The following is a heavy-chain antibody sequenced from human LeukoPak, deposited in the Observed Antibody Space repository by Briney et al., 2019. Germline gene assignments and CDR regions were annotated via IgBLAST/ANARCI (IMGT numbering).Heavy chain of an antibody. J-gene: IGHJ3*02. Sequence: SETLSLTCAVYGGSFSGYYWSWIRQPPGKGLEWIGEINHSGSTNYNPSLKSRVTISVDTSKNQFSLKLSSVTAADTAVYYCARGLHSSGDAFDIWGQGTMVTVSS. CDR1: GGSFSGYY. CDR2: INHSGST. D-gene: IGHD6-19*01. V-gene: IGHV4-34*01. CDR3: ARGLHSSGDAFDI.